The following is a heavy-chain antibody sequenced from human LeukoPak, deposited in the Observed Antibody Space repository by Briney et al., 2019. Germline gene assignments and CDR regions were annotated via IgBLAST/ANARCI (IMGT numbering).Heavy chain of an antibody. CDR3: ASSTITMISLDY. Sequence: ASVKVSCKASGGTFSSYAISWVRQAPGQRLEWMRWINAGNGNTKYSQKFQGRVTITRDTSASTAYMELSSLRSEDTAVYYCASSTITMISLDYWGQGTLVTVSS. V-gene: IGHV1-3*01. J-gene: IGHJ4*02. CDR1: GGTFSSYA. D-gene: IGHD3-22*01. CDR2: INAGNGNT.